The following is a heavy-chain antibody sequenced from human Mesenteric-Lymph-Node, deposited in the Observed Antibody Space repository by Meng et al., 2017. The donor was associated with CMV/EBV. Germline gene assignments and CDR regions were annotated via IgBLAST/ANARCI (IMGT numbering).Heavy chain of an antibody. Sequence: GESLKISCAASGFTFSSYAMTWVRQAPGKGLEWVSAISGSGSRTCYADSVKGRFAISRDNSRNTLYLQMNSLRAEDTAVYYCAKDLSGVVPADIDYWGQGTLVTVSS. D-gene: IGHD2-2*01. CDR3: AKDLSGVVPADIDY. CDR1: GFTFSSYA. CDR2: ISGSGSRT. V-gene: IGHV3-23*01. J-gene: IGHJ4*02.